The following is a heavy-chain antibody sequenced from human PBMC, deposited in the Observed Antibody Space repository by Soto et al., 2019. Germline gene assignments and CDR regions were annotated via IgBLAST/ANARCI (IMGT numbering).Heavy chain of an antibody. V-gene: IGHV4-39*01. Sequence: QMHLQESGPGLVKPSETLSLTCTVSNVSIATTSYNWGWIRQSPGKGMEWIGTIYYTGSTSYNPSLRRRVNIAVDTSKNPFSHKLASVTAADTALYYCARHGSFWGQGTVVIVSS. D-gene: IGHD3-16*02. CDR3: ARHGSF. J-gene: IGHJ4*02. CDR2: IYYTGST. CDR1: NVSIATTSYN.